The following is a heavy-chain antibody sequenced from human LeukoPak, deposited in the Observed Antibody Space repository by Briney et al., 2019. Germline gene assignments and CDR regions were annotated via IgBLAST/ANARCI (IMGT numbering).Heavy chain of an antibody. CDR3: AKARSYGDYLFDY. Sequence: PGGSLRLSCAASGFTVSSNYMSWVRQAPGKGLEWVSVIYSGDSTYYADSVKGRFTISRDNSKNTLYLQMNSLRAEDTAVYYCAKARSYGDYLFDYWGQGTLVTVSS. CDR1: GFTVSSNY. CDR2: IYSGDST. J-gene: IGHJ4*02. V-gene: IGHV3-53*01. D-gene: IGHD4-17*01.